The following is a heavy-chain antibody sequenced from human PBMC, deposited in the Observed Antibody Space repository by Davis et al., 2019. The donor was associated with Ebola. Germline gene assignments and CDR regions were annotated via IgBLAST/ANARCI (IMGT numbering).Heavy chain of an antibody. CDR1: GGTFSSYA. J-gene: IGHJ3*02. CDR3: ARDLSRDSSGYYYLLAFDI. V-gene: IGHV1-69*04. D-gene: IGHD3-22*01. CDR2: IIPILGIA. Sequence: SVKVSCKASGGTFSSYAISWVRQAPGQGLEWMERIIPILGIANYAQKFQGRVTITADKSTSTAYMELSSLRSEDTAVYYCARDLSRDSSGYYYLLAFDIWGQGTMVTVSS.